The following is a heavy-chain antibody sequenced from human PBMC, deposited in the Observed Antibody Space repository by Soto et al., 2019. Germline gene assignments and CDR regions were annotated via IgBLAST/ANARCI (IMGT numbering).Heavy chain of an antibody. Sequence: SETLSLTCTVSGGSISSSSYYWGWIRQPPGKGLEWIGSIYYSGSTYYNPSLKSRVTISVDTSKNQFYLKLSSVTAADTAVYYSASNSHYDSSGYYPSYYWGQGTLVTVSS. CDR1: GGSISSSSYY. J-gene: IGHJ4*02. CDR2: IYYSGST. D-gene: IGHD3-22*01. V-gene: IGHV4-39*01. CDR3: ASNSHYDSSGYYPSYY.